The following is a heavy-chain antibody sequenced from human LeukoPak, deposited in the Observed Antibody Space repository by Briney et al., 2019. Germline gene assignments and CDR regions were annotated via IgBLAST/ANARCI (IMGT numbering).Heavy chain of an antibody. CDR3: AKVSVVRGIDYYYMDV. Sequence: GGTLRLSCAASGFTFSSYGMSWVRQAPGKGLEWVSAISGSGGSTYYGDFVEGRFTISRDNSKNTLYLQMNSLRAEDTAVYYCAKVSVVRGIDYYYMDVWGKGTTVTISS. CDR2: ISGSGGST. CDR1: GFTFSSYG. V-gene: IGHV3-23*01. J-gene: IGHJ6*03. D-gene: IGHD3-10*01.